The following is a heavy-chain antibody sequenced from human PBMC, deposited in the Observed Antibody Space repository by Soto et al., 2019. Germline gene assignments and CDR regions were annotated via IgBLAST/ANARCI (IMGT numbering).Heavy chain of an antibody. CDR1: GYTFTHYY. V-gene: IGHV1-46*01. CDR3: ATSVNSAMAFDY. Sequence: ASVKVSCKASGYTFTHYYIHWVRQAPGQGLEWMGIINPNGGITTYAQKFRAGFTMTRDASTSTVYLELSSLRSEDSAVYYCATSVNSAMAFDYWGQGTLVTVSS. D-gene: IGHD5-18*01. CDR2: INPNGGIT. J-gene: IGHJ4*02.